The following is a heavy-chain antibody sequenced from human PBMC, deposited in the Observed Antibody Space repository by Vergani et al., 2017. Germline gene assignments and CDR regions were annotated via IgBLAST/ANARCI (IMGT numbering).Heavy chain of an antibody. CDR3: ARDLEGDTAMAERYFDY. V-gene: IGHV1-69*01. D-gene: IGHD5-18*01. J-gene: IGHJ4*02. CDR2: IIPIFGTA. Sequence: QVQLVQSGAEVKKPGSSVKVSCKASGGTFSSYAISWVRQAPGQGLEWTGGIIPIFGTAHYAQKVQGRVTITADESTSRAYMELSSLRYDDTAVYYCARDLEGDTAMAERYFDYWGQGTLVTVSS. CDR1: GGTFSSYA.